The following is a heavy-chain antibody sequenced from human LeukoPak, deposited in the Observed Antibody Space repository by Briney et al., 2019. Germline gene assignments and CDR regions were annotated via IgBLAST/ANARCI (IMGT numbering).Heavy chain of an antibody. D-gene: IGHD3-10*01. V-gene: IGHV3-33*01. CDR1: GFTFSTYG. Sequence: GGSLRLSCAASGFTFSTYGMHWVRQAPGKGLEWVALIWYDGSLKRYAESAKGRFTISRDNSKNTLYLQLDSLRVEDTAVYYCATDDGSGRGESPRDYWGQGTLVTVSS. J-gene: IGHJ4*02. CDR2: IWYDGSLK. CDR3: ATDDGSGRGESPRDY.